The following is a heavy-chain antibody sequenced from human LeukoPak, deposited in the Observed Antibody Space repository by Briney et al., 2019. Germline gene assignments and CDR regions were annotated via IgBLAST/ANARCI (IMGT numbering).Heavy chain of an antibody. Sequence: GGSLRLSCAASGFTLKTYGMYWVRQAPGRALEWVAFMWHDGGYEYVADSVKGRFAISRDNSKNTLYLQMNSLRSEDAALDYCAELGITMIGGVWGKGTTVTISS. J-gene: IGHJ6*04. V-gene: IGHV3-30*02. D-gene: IGHD3-10*02. CDR3: AELGITMIGGV. CDR2: MWHDGGYE. CDR1: GFTLKTYG.